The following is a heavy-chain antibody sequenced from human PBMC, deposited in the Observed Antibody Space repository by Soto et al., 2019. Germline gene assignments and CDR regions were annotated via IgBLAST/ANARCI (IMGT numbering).Heavy chain of an antibody. J-gene: IGHJ4*02. D-gene: IGHD6-6*01. CDR2: INHSGST. Sequence: PSETLSLTCAVYGASFRGYYWSWVRQPPGKGLEWIGEINHSGSTNYNPSLKSRVTISVDTSKNQFSLKLSSVTAADTAVYYCARTSRFDYWGQGTLVTVSS. CDR3: ARTSRFDY. V-gene: IGHV4-34*01. CDR1: GASFRGYY.